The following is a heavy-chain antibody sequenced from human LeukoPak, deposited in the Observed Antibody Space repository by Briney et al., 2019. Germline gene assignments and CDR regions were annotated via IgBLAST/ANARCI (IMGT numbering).Heavy chain of an antibody. CDR3: ARDSYGMDV. CDR2: INSDGSST. J-gene: IGHJ6*02. V-gene: IGHV3-74*01. CDR1: GLTFRSYW. Sequence: PGGSLRLSCAASGLTFRSYWMHWVRQAPGKGLVWVSRINSDGSSTSYADSVKGRLTISRDNSKNTLYLQMNSLRAEDTAVYYCARDSYGMDVWGQGTTVTVSS.